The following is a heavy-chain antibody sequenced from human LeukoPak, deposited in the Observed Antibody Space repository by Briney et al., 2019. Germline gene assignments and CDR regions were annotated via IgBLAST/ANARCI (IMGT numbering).Heavy chain of an antibody. D-gene: IGHD3-22*01. V-gene: IGHV4-34*01. CDR2: ISHSGST. CDR1: GGSFSGYY. Sequence: SETLSLTCAVYGGSFSGYYWSWIRQPPGKGLEWIGEISHSGSTNYNPSLKSRVAISVDTSKNQFSLKLSSVTAADTAVYYCARPKTYYYDSSGYFDAFDIWGQGTMVTVSS. J-gene: IGHJ3*02. CDR3: ARPKTYYYDSSGYFDAFDI.